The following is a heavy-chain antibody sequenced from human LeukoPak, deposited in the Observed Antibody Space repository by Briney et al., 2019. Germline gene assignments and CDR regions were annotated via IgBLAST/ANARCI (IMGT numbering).Heavy chain of an antibody. CDR2: INHSGST. D-gene: IGHD3-9*01. CDR3: ARVERYFDWLPDY. CDR1: GGSFSGYY. V-gene: IGHV4-34*01. J-gene: IGHJ4*02. Sequence: SETLSLTCAVYGGSFSGYYWSWIRQPPGKGLEWIGEINHSGSTNYNPSLKSRVTISVDTSKNQFSLKLSSVTAADTAVYYCARVERYFDWLPDYWGQGTLVTVSS.